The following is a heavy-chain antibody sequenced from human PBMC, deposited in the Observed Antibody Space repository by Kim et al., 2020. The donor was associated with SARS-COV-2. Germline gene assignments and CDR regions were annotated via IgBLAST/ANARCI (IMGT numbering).Heavy chain of an antibody. V-gene: IGHV4-4*02. CDR3: AREFDFWSGYYSNDAFDI. D-gene: IGHD3-3*01. CDR1: GGSISSSNW. J-gene: IGHJ3*02. CDR2: IYHSGST. Sequence: SETLSLTCAVSGGSISSSNWWSWVRPPPGQGLEWIGEIYHSGSTNYNPSLKSRVTISVDKSKNQFSLKLSSVTAADTAVYYCAREFDFWSGYYSNDAFDIWGQGTMVTVSS.